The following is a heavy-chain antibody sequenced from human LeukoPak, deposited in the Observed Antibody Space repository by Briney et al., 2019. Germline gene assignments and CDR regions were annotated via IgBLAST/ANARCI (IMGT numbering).Heavy chain of an antibody. CDR3: ARALQQLVPSDAFDI. CDR1: GGTFSSYA. CDR2: IIPIFGTA. Sequence: ASVKVSCKASGGTFSSYAISWVRQAPGQGLEWMGGIIPIFGTANYAQKFQGRVTITTDESTSTAYMELSSLRSEDTAVYYCARALQQLVPSDAFDIWGQGTMVTVSS. D-gene: IGHD6-13*01. J-gene: IGHJ3*02. V-gene: IGHV1-69*05.